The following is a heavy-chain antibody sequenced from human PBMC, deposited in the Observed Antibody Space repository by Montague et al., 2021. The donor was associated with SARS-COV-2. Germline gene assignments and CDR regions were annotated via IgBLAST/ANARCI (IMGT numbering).Heavy chain of an antibody. D-gene: IGHD2-15*01. CDR1: GDSIRNSDYS. Sequence: SETLSLTCIVSGDSIRNSDYSWGWVRQPPGKGLEWIGNIYNGGTTFYNPSLKSRVTIFVDTSKNQFSLKLSSVTAADTAVYYCATRTRYPQNDFGFWGQGTLVTVSS. J-gene: IGHJ4*02. CDR2: IYNGGTT. V-gene: IGHV4-39*01. CDR3: ATRTRYPQNDFGF.